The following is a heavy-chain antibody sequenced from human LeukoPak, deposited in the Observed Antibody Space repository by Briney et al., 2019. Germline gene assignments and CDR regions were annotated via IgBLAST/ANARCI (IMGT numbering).Heavy chain of an antibody. J-gene: IGHJ6*03. CDR3: ARETSQKGAHYMDV. CDR1: GGSISSYY. CDR2: IYYSEYT. Sequence: SETLSLTCTVSGGSISSYYWSWIRQPPGKGLKWIGNIYYSEYTTYSPSLRSRVTISVDTSKNQFSPKLSSVTAADTAVYYCARETSQKGAHYMDVWGKGTTITISS. V-gene: IGHV4-59*01. D-gene: IGHD3-16*01.